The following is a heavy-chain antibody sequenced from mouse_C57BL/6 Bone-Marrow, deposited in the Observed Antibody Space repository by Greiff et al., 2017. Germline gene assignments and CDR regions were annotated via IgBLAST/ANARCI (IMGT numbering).Heavy chain of an antibody. Sequence: EVHLVESGGALVKPGGSLKLSCAASGFTFSSYGMSWVRQTPDKRLEWVATLSSGGSYTYYPDSVQGRFTISRDNAKNTLYLQMSSLKSEDTAMYYCARQGNPDYWGQGTTLTVSA. CDR3: ARQGNPDY. J-gene: IGHJ2*01. V-gene: IGHV5-6*01. CDR2: LSSGGSYT. CDR1: GFTFSSYG. D-gene: IGHD2-1*01.